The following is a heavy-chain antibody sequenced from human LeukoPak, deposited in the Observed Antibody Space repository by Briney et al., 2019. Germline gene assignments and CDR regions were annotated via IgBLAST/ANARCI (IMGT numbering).Heavy chain of an antibody. D-gene: IGHD4-17*01. V-gene: IGHV3-48*01. CDR1: GFTFSSYS. Sequence: GGSLRLSCAASGFTFSSYSMNWVRQAPGKGLEWVSYISGHSSTVYYADSVKGRFTISRDNAKNSLYLQMNSLRAEDTALYYCARDGDTVLARGYYYYMDVWGKGTTVTVSS. CDR2: ISGHSSTV. CDR3: ARDGDTVLARGYYYYMDV. J-gene: IGHJ6*03.